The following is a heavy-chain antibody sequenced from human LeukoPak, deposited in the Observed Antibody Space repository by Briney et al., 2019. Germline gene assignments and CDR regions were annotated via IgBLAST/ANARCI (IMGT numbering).Heavy chain of an antibody. Sequence: GGSLRLSCAASGFTFYMSWIRQAPGKGLEWVSYISSSGSTIYYADSVKGRFTISRDNAKNSLYLQMNSLRAEDTAVYYCARVVGKPVKYFDYWGQGTLVTVSS. J-gene: IGHJ4*02. CDR2: ISSSGSTI. D-gene: IGHD2-2*01. CDR1: GFTFY. CDR3: ARVVGKPVKYFDY. V-gene: IGHV3-11*01.